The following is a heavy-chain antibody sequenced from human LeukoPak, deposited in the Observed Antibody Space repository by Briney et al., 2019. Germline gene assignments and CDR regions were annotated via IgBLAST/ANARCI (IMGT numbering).Heavy chain of an antibody. CDR2: ISAYNGNT. CDR3: ARERTPPSGANYYYYYYGMDV. D-gene: IGHD1-7*01. J-gene: IGHJ6*02. CDR1: GYTFTSYG. Sequence: ASVKVSCKASGYTFTSYGISWVRQAPGQGLEWMGWISAYNGNTNYAQKLQGRVTMTTDTSTSTAYMELRSLRSDDTAVYYCARERTPPSGANYYYYYYGMDVWGQGTTVTVSS. V-gene: IGHV1-18*01.